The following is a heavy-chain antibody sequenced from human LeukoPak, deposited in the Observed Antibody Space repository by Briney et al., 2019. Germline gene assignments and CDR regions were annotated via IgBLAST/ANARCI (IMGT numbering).Heavy chain of an antibody. CDR1: RFTFSSYW. D-gene: IGHD3-9*01. CDR3: ARGSAVLRYFGRFDP. J-gene: IGHJ5*02. CDR2: IKQDGSEK. Sequence: GGSLRLSCAAPRFTFSSYWMSWVRQAPGKGLEWVANIKQDGSEKNYVDSVKGRFTISRDNAKNSLYLQMNSLRAEDTAVYYCARGSAVLRYFGRFDPWGQGTLVTVSS. V-gene: IGHV3-7*01.